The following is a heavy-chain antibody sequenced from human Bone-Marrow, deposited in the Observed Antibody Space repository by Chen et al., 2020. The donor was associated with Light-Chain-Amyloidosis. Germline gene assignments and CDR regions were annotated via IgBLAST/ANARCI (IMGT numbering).Heavy chain of an antibody. CDR2: MNPNSANN. D-gene: IGHD6-13*01. CDR3: ARGRPIAAAEDGSDP. Sequence: QVLLVQSGAEVKKPGASVKVSCKASGDTFTSYDINWVRQATGQGLGWMGGMNPNSANNGYAQKFQRRGTMTRNTSISTAYMELGSVRSEDTAVYYCARGRPIAAAEDGSDPWGQGTLVTVSS. CDR1: GDTFTSYD. V-gene: IGHV1-8*01. J-gene: IGHJ5*02.